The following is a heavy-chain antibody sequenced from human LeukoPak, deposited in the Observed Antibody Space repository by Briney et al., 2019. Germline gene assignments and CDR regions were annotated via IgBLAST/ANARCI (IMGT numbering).Heavy chain of an antibody. CDR1: GGSISSYY. V-gene: IGHV4-59*12. Sequence: SETLSLTCTVSGGSISSYYWSWIRQPPGKGLEWIGYIYYSGSTNYNPSLKSRVTISVDRSKNQFSLKLSSVTAADTAVYYCGSGHYVPLFDIWGQGTMVTVSS. CDR3: GSGHYVPLFDI. J-gene: IGHJ3*02. D-gene: IGHD6-25*01. CDR2: IYYSGST.